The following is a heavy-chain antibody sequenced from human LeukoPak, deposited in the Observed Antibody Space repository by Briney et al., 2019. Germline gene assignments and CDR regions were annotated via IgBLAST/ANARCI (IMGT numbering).Heavy chain of an antibody. CDR3: ARDPVEWELLLDY. J-gene: IGHJ4*02. Sequence: GGSLRLSCAASGFTFSRYGMHWVRQAPGKRLEWVANMNIDGSEKYYADSAKGRFTISRDNARNSVYLQMNSLRVEDTAVYYCARDPVEWELLLDYWGQGTLVTVSS. CDR2: MNIDGSEK. V-gene: IGHV3-7*01. CDR1: GFTFSRYG. D-gene: IGHD1-26*01.